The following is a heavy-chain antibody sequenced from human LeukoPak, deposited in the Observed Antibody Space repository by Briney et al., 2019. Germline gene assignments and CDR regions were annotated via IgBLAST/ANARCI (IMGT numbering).Heavy chain of an antibody. D-gene: IGHD3-3*01. CDR2: IKSKTDGETT. V-gene: IGHV3-15*01. CDR1: GLTFNNAW. J-gene: IGHJ3*01. Sequence: GGSLRLSCAASGLTFNNAWMSWVRQAPGRGQEWLGRIKSKTDGETTDYAAPVKGRFTISRDDSKNTLYLQMSSLKTEDTAVYYCSTGGGVLRFSEPFWGQGTMVTVSS. CDR3: STGGGVLRFSEPF.